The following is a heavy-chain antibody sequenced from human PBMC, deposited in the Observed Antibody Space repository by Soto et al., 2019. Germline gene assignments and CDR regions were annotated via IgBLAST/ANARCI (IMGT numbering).Heavy chain of an antibody. CDR2: ISNSFSDGNT. Sequence: GSLRLSCAASGFTFSKFAMNWVRQAPGKGLEWVSAISNSFSDGNTHYADSVEGRFTVSRHNDKNTVFLEMNGLRADDTAVYYCAKVFSPEGGNYFDSWGQGTQVTVSS. CDR1: GFTFSKFA. J-gene: IGHJ4*02. V-gene: IGHV3-23*01. CDR3: AKVFSPEGGNYFDS.